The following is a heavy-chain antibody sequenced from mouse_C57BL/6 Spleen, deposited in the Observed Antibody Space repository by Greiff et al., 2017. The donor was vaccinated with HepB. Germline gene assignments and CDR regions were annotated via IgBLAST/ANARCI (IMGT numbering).Heavy chain of an antibody. V-gene: IGHV1-64*01. J-gene: IGHJ3*01. CDR2: IHPNSGST. D-gene: IGHD2-3*01. Sequence: QVQLQQPGAELVKPGASVKLSCKASGYTFTSYWLHWVKPRPGQGLDWIGIIHPNSGSTNYNEKFKSKAELTVDTSSSTAYMQLSSLTSEDSAVYYCARGFYDGYYVWFAYWGQGTLVTVSA. CDR3: ARGFYDGYYVWFAY. CDR1: GYTFTSYW.